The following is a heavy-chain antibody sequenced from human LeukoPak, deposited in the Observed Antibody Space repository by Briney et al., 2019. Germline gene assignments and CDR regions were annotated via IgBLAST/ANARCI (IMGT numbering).Heavy chain of an antibody. D-gene: IGHD3-16*02. CDR2: INHSGST. Sequence: PSETLSLTCAVYGGSFSGYYWSWIRQPPGKGLEWIGEINHSGSTNYNPSLKSRVTMSVDTSKNQFSLKLSSVTAADTAVYYCARLLLRLSGYFDYWGQGTLVTVSS. CDR3: ARLLLRLSGYFDY. J-gene: IGHJ4*02. V-gene: IGHV4-34*01. CDR1: GGSFSGYY.